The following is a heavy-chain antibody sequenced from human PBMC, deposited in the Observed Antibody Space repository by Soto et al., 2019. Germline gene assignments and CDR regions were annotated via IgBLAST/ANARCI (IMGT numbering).Heavy chain of an antibody. J-gene: IGHJ4*02. CDR2: SRDKAQGYST. CDR1: GFTLSDHY. D-gene: IGHD2-8*01. V-gene: IGHV3-72*01. CDR3: VSWVSAHFDY. Sequence: GGSLRLSCAGSGFTLSDHYIDWVRQAPGKSLEWVGRSRDKAQGYSTAYAASVKGRFTTSRYESKNSVYLQMNSLKTEDTAVYYCVSWVSAHFDYWGQGTLVTVSS.